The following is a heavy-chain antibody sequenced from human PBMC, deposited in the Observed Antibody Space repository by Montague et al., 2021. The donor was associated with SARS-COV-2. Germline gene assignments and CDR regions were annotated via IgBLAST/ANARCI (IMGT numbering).Heavy chain of an antibody. CDR2: NYYTRRT. Sequence: SETLSLTCTVSGGSIETYSWTWIRQPPGKGLEWIGYNYYTRRTTYNPSLSSRVTISVDTSKNQFSLKLDSVTAADTAVYYWARTTHLYSDESYGHQYFFDDWGRGTLVTVSS. CDR3: ARTTHLYSDESYGHQYFFDD. V-gene: IGHV4-59*01. J-gene: IGHJ4*02. D-gene: IGHD4-17*01. CDR1: GGSIETYS.